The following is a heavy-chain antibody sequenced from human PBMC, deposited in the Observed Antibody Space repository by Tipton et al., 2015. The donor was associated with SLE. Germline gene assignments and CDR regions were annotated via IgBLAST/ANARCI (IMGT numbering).Heavy chain of an antibody. CDR1: GFSISSTYY. CDR2: VYHSGIT. D-gene: IGHD3-22*01. V-gene: IGHV4-38-2*02. J-gene: IGHJ5*02. Sequence: TLSLTCTVSGFSISSTYYWGWIRQPPGKGLEWIGTVYHSGITYYNPSLKSRVTISVDTSKNQFSLKLSSVTAADTAVYYCAREPYYYDSSGYYVSWFDPWGQGTLVTVSS. CDR3: AREPYYYDSSGYYVSWFDP.